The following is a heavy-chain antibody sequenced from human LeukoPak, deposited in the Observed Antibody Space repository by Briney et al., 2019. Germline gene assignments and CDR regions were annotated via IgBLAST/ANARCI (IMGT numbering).Heavy chain of an antibody. CDR1: GYTFTGYS. V-gene: IGHV1-2*02. CDR2: INPKSGGT. Sequence: ASVKVSCKASGYTFTGYSMHWVRQVPGQGLEWMGWINPKSGGTDYAQKFQGRVTMTRDTSISTAYMELSRLRSDDTAVYYCARRYDFWSGYYTTGLGVDYWGQGTLVTVSS. J-gene: IGHJ4*02. CDR3: ARRYDFWSGYYTTGLGVDY. D-gene: IGHD3-3*01.